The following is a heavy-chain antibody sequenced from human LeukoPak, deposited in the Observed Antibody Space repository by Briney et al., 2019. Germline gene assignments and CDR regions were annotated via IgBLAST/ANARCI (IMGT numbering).Heavy chain of an antibody. CDR3: AIGGLYDYVWGSYRYKSAFDI. CDR1: GFTFSSYA. D-gene: IGHD3-16*02. J-gene: IGHJ3*02. CDR2: ISYDGSNK. V-gene: IGHV3-30*04. Sequence: GGSLRLSCAASGFTFSSYAMHWVRQAPGKGLEWVAVISYDGSNKYYADSVKGRFTISRDNSKNTLYLQMNSLRAEDTAVYYCAIGGLYDYVWGSYRYKSAFDIWGQGTMVTVSS.